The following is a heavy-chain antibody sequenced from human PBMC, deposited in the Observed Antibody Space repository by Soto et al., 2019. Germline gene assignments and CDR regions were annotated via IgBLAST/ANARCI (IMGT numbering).Heavy chain of an antibody. D-gene: IGHD2-15*01. J-gene: IGHJ3*01. CDR3: ARYCSGGSFNTGGAFDL. CDR1: GYTFVNYA. V-gene: IGHV1-18*01. Sequence: QVQLVQSGAEVKKPGASVKVSCKASGYTFVNYAISWVRQAPGQGLECVGWISSYNSITNYAQDLQGRVTLTTDTSTSTAYMELRSLTSDDTAVYYCARYCSGGSFNTGGAFDLWGQGTMVTVSS. CDR2: ISSYNSIT.